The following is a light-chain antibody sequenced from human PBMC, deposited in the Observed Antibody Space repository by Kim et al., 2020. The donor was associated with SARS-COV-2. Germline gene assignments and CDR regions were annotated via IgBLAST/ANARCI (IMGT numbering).Light chain of an antibody. CDR2: LNTDGNH. CDR3: QTWGTGIVV. Sequence: SVKITCARSSGNSGDAIEWHQPQPEKGPRNVMKLNTDGNHSRGDGVPDRFSGSSSGAERYLTISSLQSDDEADYYCQTWGTGIVVFGGGTQLTVL. V-gene: IGLV4-69*01. CDR1: SGNSGDA. J-gene: IGLJ2*01.